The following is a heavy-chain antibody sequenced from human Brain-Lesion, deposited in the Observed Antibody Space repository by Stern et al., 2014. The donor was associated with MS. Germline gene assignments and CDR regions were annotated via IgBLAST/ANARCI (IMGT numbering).Heavy chain of an antibody. V-gene: IGHV1-2*04. CDR3: ARVPGGVFGGMDV. CDR2: INPYSGDT. D-gene: IGHD4-23*01. CDR1: GYTFTNYF. J-gene: IGHJ6*02. Sequence: VQLVESGAEVKKPGASVKVSCTASGYTFTNYFMHWVRQAPGQGIEWLGWINPYSGDTKYAQKFQGWVTMTRDTSISTAYMELSSLRSDDTAVYYCARVPGGVFGGMDVWGQGTTVT.